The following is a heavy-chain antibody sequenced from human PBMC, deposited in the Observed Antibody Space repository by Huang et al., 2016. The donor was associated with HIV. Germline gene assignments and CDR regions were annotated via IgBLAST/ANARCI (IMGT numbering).Heavy chain of an antibody. CDR1: GFTFSNYA. V-gene: IGHV3-30*04. J-gene: IGHJ6*03. Sequence: QVQLVESGGGVVQPGRSLRLSCAASGFTFSNYAMHWVRQAQGKGLGWGAVISYDGRNKDYTDAVKGRFTISRDNSKNALYLQMNSLRAEDTAVYYCARRAVAGIYYYYYMDVWGKGTTVTVSS. CDR3: ARRAVAGIYYYYYMDV. D-gene: IGHD6-19*01. CDR2: ISYDGRNK.